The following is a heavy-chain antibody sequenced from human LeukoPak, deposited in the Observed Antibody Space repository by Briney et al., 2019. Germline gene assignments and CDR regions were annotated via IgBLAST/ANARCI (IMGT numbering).Heavy chain of an antibody. J-gene: IGHJ4*02. D-gene: IGHD3-10*01. CDR2: IYYSGST. Sequence: SETLSLTCTVSGGSISSYYWSWLRQPPGKGLEWIGYIYYSGSTNYNPSLKSRVTISVDTSKNQFSLKLSSVTAADTAVYYCARYYGSGFDYWGQGTLVTVSS. CDR1: GGSISSYY. V-gene: IGHV4-59*01. CDR3: ARYYGSGFDY.